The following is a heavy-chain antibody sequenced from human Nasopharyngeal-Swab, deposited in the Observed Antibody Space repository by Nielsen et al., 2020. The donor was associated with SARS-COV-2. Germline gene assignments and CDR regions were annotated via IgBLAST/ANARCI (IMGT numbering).Heavy chain of an antibody. Sequence: SGTLSLTCAVYGGSFSGYYWSWIRQPPGKGLEWIGEINHSGSTNYNPSLKSRVTISVDTSKNQFSLKLSSVTAADTAVYYCARGLGNWYFDLWGRGTLVTVSS. D-gene: IGHD7-27*01. CDR3: ARGLGNWYFDL. V-gene: IGHV4-34*01. J-gene: IGHJ2*01. CDR2: INHSGST. CDR1: GGSFSGYY.